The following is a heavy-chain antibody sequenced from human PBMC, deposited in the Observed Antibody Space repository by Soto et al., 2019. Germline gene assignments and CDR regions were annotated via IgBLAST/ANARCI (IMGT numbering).Heavy chain of an antibody. J-gene: IGHJ4*02. CDR1: GGSFSGYY. V-gene: IGHV4-34*01. D-gene: IGHD6-19*01. CDR3: ARGRRFSVAGFFDY. Sequence: SETLSLTCAVYGGSFSGYYWSWIRQPPGKGLEWIGEINHSGSTNYNPSLKSRVTISVDTSKNQFSLKLSSVTAADTAVYYCARGRRFSVAGFFDYWGQGNLVTVSS. CDR2: INHSGST.